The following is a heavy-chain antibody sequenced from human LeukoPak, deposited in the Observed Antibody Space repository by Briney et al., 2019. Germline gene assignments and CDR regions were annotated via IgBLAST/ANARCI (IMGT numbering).Heavy chain of an antibody. CDR3: AKNVLLWFGIDY. J-gene: IGHJ4*02. V-gene: IGHV3-23*01. Sequence: PGGSLRLSCAASGFIFNSYDMTWVRQAPGKGLEWVSAISGSGDDTYYADSVKGRFTVSRDNSKNTLYLQMNSLRAEDTAVYYCAKNVLLWFGIDYWGQGTLVTVSS. D-gene: IGHD3-10*01. CDR2: ISGSGDDT. CDR1: GFIFNSYD.